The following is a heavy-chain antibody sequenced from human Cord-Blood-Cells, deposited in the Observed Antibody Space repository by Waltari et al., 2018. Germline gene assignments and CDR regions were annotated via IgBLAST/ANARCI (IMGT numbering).Heavy chain of an antibody. CDR3: ARQSSGDDAFDI. CDR1: GGSISSSSYY. Sequence: QLQLQESGPRLVKPSETLSLTCTVSGGSISSSSYYWGWIRQPPGKGLEWIGSIYYSGSTYYNPSLKSRVTISVDTSKNQFSLKLSSVTAADTAVYYCARQSSGDDAFDIWGQGTMVTVSS. J-gene: IGHJ3*02. D-gene: IGHD3-10*01. V-gene: IGHV4-39*07. CDR2: IYYSGST.